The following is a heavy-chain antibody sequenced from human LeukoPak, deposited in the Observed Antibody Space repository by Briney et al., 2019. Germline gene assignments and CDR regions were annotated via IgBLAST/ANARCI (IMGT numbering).Heavy chain of an antibody. V-gene: IGHV3-48*03. CDR2: SSSSGSTI. J-gene: IGHJ4*02. CDR3: ARGSLQSAYGLDY. Sequence: GGSLRLSCAASGFAFSSYEMNWVRQAPGKGLEWVSHSSSSGSTIYYAGSVKGRFTIARDNAKNSLYLQMNSLRAEDTAAYYCARGSLQSAYGLDYWGQGTLVTVSS. CDR1: GFAFSSYE. D-gene: IGHD5-12*01.